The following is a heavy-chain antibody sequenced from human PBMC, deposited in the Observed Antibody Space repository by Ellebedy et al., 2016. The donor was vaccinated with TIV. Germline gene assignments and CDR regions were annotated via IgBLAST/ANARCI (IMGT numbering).Heavy chain of an antibody. V-gene: IGHV3-15*01. CDR2: IKSKADGGTT. Sequence: GESLKISCAASGFTFSNAWMSWVRQAPGKGLEWVGRIKSKADGGTTHYAAPVTGRFTISRDDSKNTLYLQMNSLKTEDTAIYYCATSFIPPTIRGVIKDDYWGQGTLVTVSS. D-gene: IGHD3-10*01. CDR3: ATSFIPPTIRGVIKDDY. J-gene: IGHJ4*02. CDR1: GFTFSNAW.